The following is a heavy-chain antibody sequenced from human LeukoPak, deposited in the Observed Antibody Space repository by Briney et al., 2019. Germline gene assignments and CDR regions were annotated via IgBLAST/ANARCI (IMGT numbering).Heavy chain of an antibody. D-gene: IGHD4-17*01. V-gene: IGHV3-7*01. J-gene: IGHJ3*02. CDR3: ARAHGDFDAFDI. CDR2: INQDGSEK. CDR1: GFTFSSYW. Sequence: GGSLRLSCAASGFTFSSYWMSWVRQAPGKGLEGVANINQDGSEKYYVDSVKDRFTISRDNAKNSLYLQVSSLRAEVTAVDYCARAHGDFDAFDIWGQGTMVNVSS.